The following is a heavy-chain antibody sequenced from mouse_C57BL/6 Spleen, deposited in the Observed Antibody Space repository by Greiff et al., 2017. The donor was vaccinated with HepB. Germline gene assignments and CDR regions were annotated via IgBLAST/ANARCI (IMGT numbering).Heavy chain of an antibody. V-gene: IGHV1-42*01. J-gene: IGHJ2*01. D-gene: IGHD2-1*01. CDR3: ASGSTENYFDY. CDR1: GYSFTGYY. Sequence: VQLQQSGPELVKPGASVKISCKASGYSFTGYYMNWVKQSPEKSLEWIGEINPSTGGTTYNQKFKAKATLTVDKSSSTSYMQLKSLTSEDSAVYYCASGSTENYFDYWGQGTTLTVSS. CDR2: INPSTGGT.